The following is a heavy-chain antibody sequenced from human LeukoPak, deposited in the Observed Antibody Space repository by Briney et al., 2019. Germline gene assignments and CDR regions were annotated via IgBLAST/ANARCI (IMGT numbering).Heavy chain of an antibody. Sequence: ASVKVSCKASGYTFTSYDINWVRQATGQGLEWMGWMNPNSGNTDYAQKFQGRVTMTRNTSISTAYMELSSLRSEDTAVYYCARWSYCSSTSCYGSSDYWGQGTLVTVSS. CDR1: GYTFTSYD. CDR3: ARWSYCSSTSCYGSSDY. D-gene: IGHD2-2*01. V-gene: IGHV1-8*01. CDR2: MNPNSGNT. J-gene: IGHJ4*02.